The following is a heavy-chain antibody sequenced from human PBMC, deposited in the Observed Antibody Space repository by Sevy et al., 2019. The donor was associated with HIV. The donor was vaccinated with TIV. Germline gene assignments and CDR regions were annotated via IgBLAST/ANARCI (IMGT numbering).Heavy chain of an antibody. CDR1: GFPFGSYS. CDR3: ARDPTDCPSYYYRDGLDA. CDR2: ISYDGDNK. Sequence: GGSLRLSCAASGFPFGSYSMHWVRHAAGTGLEWVAVISYDGDNKLYADSGKGRFTTPRDNSRRTLYLVMNSLRTEETAVYFCARDPTDCPSYYYRDGLDAWGQGTTVTVSS. J-gene: IGHJ6*02. V-gene: IGHV3-30*04. D-gene: IGHD2-21*02.